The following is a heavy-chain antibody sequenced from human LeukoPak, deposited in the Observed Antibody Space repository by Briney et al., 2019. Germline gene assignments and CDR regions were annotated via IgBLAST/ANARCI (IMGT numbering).Heavy chain of an antibody. Sequence: GASVKVSCKASGYTFTSYDISWVRQAPGQGLEWMRWISAYNGNTNYAQKLQGRVTMTTDTSTSTAYMELRSLRSDDTAVYYCARRSIGSGYYTFDYWGQGTLVTVSS. CDR1: GYTFTSYD. CDR3: ARRSIGSGYYTFDY. V-gene: IGHV1-18*01. D-gene: IGHD3-22*01. J-gene: IGHJ4*02. CDR2: ISAYNGNT.